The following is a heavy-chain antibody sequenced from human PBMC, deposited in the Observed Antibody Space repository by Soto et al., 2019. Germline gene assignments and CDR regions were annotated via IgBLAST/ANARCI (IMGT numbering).Heavy chain of an antibody. CDR2: IWYDGSNK. J-gene: IGHJ6*03. V-gene: IGHV3-33*01. Sequence: GGSLRLSCAASGFTFSSYGMHWVRQAPGKGLEWVAVIWYDGSNKYYADSVKGRFTISRDNSKNTLYLQMNSLRAEDTAVYYCARGPYYDFWSGYKGSYYYYYMDVWGKGTTVTVSS. CDR3: ARGPYYDFWSGYKGSYYYYYMDV. D-gene: IGHD3-3*01. CDR1: GFTFSSYG.